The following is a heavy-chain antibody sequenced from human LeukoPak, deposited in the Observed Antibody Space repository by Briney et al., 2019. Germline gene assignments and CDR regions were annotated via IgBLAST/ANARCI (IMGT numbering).Heavy chain of an antibody. CDR3: AREGASVTNFDY. CDR1: GFTFSSYA. CDR2: ISSNGGST. Sequence: GGSLRLSCAASGFTFSSYAMHWVRQAPGKGLEYVSAISSNGGSTYYANSVKGRFTISRDNSKNTLYLQMGSLRAEDMAVYYCAREGASVTNFDYWGQGTLVTVSS. D-gene: IGHD1-26*01. V-gene: IGHV3-64*01. J-gene: IGHJ4*02.